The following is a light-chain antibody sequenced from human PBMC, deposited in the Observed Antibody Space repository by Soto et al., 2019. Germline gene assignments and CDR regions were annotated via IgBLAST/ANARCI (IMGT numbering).Light chain of an antibody. CDR2: TVS. Sequence: IQMTQSPSSVSASVGDTVTLSCQTSHGVSGWLAWYQQKPGKAPTLLIYTVSNLQSGVPSRFSGSGSGTDFSLTINNLQPEDFATYFCQQDKTFPFTFGPGTKVEVK. CDR3: QQDKTFPFT. V-gene: IGKV1-12*01. CDR1: HGVSGW. J-gene: IGKJ3*01.